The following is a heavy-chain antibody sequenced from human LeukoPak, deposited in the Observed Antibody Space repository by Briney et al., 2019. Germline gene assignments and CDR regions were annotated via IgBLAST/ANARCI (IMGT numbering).Heavy chain of an antibody. CDR1: GYTFTSYD. V-gene: IGHV1-8*01. CDR3: ARGGDIVLMVYADYYGMDV. Sequence: GASVKVSCKASGYTFTSYDINWVRQATGQGLEWVGWMNPNSGNTGYAQKFQGRVTMTRNTSISTAYMELSSLRSEDTAVYYCARGGDIVLMVYADYYGMDVWGQGTTVTVSS. CDR2: MNPNSGNT. D-gene: IGHD2-8*01. J-gene: IGHJ6*02.